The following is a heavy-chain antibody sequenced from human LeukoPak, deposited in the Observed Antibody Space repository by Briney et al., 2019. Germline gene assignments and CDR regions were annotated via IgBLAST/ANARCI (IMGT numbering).Heavy chain of an antibody. Sequence: KSSETLSLTCAVSGGSISSSNWWSWVRQPPGKGLEWIGEIYHSGSTNYNPSLKSRVTISVDKSKNQFSLKLSSVTAADTAVYYCARYVAGKDYYYMDVWGKGTTVTVSS. V-gene: IGHV4-4*02. CDR1: GGSISSSNW. J-gene: IGHJ6*03. CDR3: ARYVAGKDYYYMDV. CDR2: IYHSGST. D-gene: IGHD6-13*01.